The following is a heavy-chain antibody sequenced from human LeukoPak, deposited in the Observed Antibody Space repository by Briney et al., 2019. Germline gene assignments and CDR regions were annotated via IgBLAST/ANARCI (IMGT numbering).Heavy chain of an antibody. D-gene: IGHD6-6*01. J-gene: IGHJ6*03. CDR1: GYTFTSYA. CDR2: INTNTGNP. CDR3: ARASSITAPYYYYMDV. Sequence: ASVKVSCKASGYTFTSYAMNWVRQAPGQGLEWMGWINTNTGNPTYAQGFTGRFVFSLDTSVSTAYLQISSLKAEDTAVYYCARASSITAPYYYYMDVWGKGTTVTVSS. V-gene: IGHV7-4-1*02.